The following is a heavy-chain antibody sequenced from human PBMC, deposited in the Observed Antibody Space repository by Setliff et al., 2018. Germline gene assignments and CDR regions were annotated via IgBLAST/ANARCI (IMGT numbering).Heavy chain of an antibody. CDR1: GGTFSSYA. J-gene: IGHJ3*02. CDR3: ARATYYYDSSGYFLDAFDI. Sequence: SVKVSCKASGGTFSSYAISWVRQAPGQGLEWMGGIIPIFGTANYAQKFQGRVTITTDEATSTAYMELSSLRSEDTAVYYCARATYYYDSSGYFLDAFDIWGQGTMVTVSS. D-gene: IGHD3-22*01. CDR2: IIPIFGTA. V-gene: IGHV1-69*05.